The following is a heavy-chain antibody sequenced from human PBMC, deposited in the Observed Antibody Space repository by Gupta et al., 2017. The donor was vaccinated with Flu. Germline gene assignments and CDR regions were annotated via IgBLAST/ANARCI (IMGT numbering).Heavy chain of an antibody. Sequence: QGQLVQSGAEVKKPGSSVKISCRASGVTFSSNSISWLRPAPGQGLEWMGGIIPKFKTPNDAQKFQDRVTITADESTSTVYMELRSLKSEDTAVYYCARDYDGTGTYYYYYHGMDVWGQGTTVTVSS. D-gene: IGHD2-8*02. CDR1: GVTFSSNS. V-gene: IGHV1-69*01. CDR3: ARDYDGTGTYYYYYHGMDV. J-gene: IGHJ6*02. CDR2: IIPKFKTP.